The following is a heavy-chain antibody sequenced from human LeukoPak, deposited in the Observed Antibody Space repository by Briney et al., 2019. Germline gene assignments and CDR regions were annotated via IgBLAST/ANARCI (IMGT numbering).Heavy chain of an antibody. CDR1: GFTFSSYA. V-gene: IGHV3-23*01. CDR2: ISGSGGST. Sequence: GGSLRLSCAASGFTFSSYAMSWVRQAPGKGLEWVSSISGSGGSTYYADSVKGRFTISRDNSKNTLYLQMNSLRAEDTAVYYCAKDGSVLYDFWSGYSRDAFDIWGQGTMVTVSS. J-gene: IGHJ3*02. D-gene: IGHD3-3*01. CDR3: AKDGSVLYDFWSGYSRDAFDI.